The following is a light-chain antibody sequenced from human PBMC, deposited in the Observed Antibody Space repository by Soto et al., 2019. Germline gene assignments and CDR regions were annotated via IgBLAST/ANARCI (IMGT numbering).Light chain of an antibody. J-gene: IGLJ7*01. CDR2: YDS. CDR1: NIGSKS. Sequence: SYELTQPPSVSVAPGKTARITCGGNNIGSKSVHWYQQKPGQAPVLVIYYDSDRPSGIPERFSGSNSGNTATLTICRVEAGDEADYYCQVWDSSSDHPVFGGGTQLTVL. CDR3: QVWDSSSDHPV. V-gene: IGLV3-21*04.